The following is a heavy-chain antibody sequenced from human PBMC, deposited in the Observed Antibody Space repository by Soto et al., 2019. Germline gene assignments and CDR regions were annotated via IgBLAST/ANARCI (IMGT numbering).Heavy chain of an antibody. Sequence: ASVKVSCKASGYTFTSYGISWVRQAPGQELEWMGWISAYNGNTNYAQKLQGRVTMTTDTSTSTAYMELRSLRSDDTAVYYCARETLRYGTFNWFDPWGQGTLVTVSS. CDR3: ARETLRYGTFNWFDP. CDR1: GYTFTSYG. J-gene: IGHJ5*02. V-gene: IGHV1-18*01. D-gene: IGHD5-18*01. CDR2: ISAYNGNT.